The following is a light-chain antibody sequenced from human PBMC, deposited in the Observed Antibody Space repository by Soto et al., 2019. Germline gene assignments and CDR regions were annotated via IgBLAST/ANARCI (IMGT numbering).Light chain of an antibody. Sequence: EIVLTQSPGTLSLSPGERATLSCRASQSVSSKYLAWYQQKPGQAPRPLIYGASSRATGIPDVFSGSGSGTDFTLTISRLEPEDFAVYYCQQYGSSPPGLTFGGGTKVEIK. CDR1: QSVSSKY. J-gene: IGKJ4*01. CDR3: QQYGSSPPGLT. V-gene: IGKV3-20*01. CDR2: GAS.